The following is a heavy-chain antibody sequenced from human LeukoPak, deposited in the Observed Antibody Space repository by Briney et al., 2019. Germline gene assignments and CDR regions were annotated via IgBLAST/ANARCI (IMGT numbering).Heavy chain of an antibody. V-gene: IGHV3-30*04. J-gene: IGHJ4*02. CDR1: GLTFSTNA. CDR2: ISDDGRHN. Sequence: PGGSLKLSCAASGLTFSTNAMNWVRQAPGKGLEWVAVISDDGRHNYYADSVKGRFTISRDNSKSTLYLQMNSLRDDDSAAYFCARVYLERLTAGYFDHWGQGTQVTVSP. D-gene: IGHD2-8*01. CDR3: ARVYLERLTAGYFDH.